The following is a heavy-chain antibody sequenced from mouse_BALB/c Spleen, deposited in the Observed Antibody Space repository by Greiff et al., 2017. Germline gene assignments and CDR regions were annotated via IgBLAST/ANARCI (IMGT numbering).Heavy chain of an antibody. CDR2: IDPETGGT. V-gene: IGHV1-15*01. Sequence: QVQLQQSGAELVRPGASVTLSCKASGYTFTDYEMHWVKQTPVHGLEWIGAIDPETGGTAYNQKFQGTATLTADKSSSTAYMELRSLTSEDSAVYYYTRRTTVAFDYWGQGTTLTVSS. CDR3: TRRTTVAFDY. CDR1: GYTFTDYE. D-gene: IGHD1-1*01. J-gene: IGHJ2*01.